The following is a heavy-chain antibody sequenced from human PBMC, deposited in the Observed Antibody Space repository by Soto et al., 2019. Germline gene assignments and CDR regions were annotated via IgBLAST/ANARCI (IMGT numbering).Heavy chain of an antibody. CDR2: IWYDGSNK. Sequence: GGSLRLSCAASGFTFSSYGMHWVRQAPGKGLEWVAVIWYDGSNKYYADSVKGRFTISRDNSKNTLYLQMNSLRAEDTAVYYCARENPTYWFGNGMDVWGQGTTVTVSS. J-gene: IGHJ6*02. D-gene: IGHD3-10*01. V-gene: IGHV3-33*01. CDR1: GFTFSSYG. CDR3: ARENPTYWFGNGMDV.